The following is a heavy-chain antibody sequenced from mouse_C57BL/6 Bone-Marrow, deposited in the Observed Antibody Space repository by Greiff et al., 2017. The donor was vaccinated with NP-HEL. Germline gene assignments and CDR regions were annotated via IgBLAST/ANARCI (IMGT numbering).Heavy chain of an antibody. D-gene: IGHD4-1*02. Sequence: VQLQQSGAELVRPGASVTLSCKASGYTFTDYEMHWVKQTPVHGLEWIGAIDPETGGTAYNQKFKGKAILTADKPSSTAYMVLRSLTSEDSAVYYCTRSEVPTLFDYWGQGTTLTVSS. CDR2: IDPETGGT. J-gene: IGHJ2*01. V-gene: IGHV1-15*01. CDR1: GYTFTDYE. CDR3: TRSEVPTLFDY.